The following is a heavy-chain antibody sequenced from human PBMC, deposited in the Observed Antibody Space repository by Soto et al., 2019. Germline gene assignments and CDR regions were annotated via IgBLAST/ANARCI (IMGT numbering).Heavy chain of an antibody. J-gene: IGHJ6*02. CDR2: ISSSSSYI. CDR1: GFTFSSYS. Sequence: EVQLVESGGGLVKPGGSLRLSCAASGFTFSSYSMNWARQAQGKGLEWVSSISSSSSYIYFADSVKGRFTISRDNAKNSLYLQMNSLRAEDTAVYYCARMYGDYGLNGNYYGMDVWGQGTAVTVSS. V-gene: IGHV3-21*01. D-gene: IGHD4-17*01. CDR3: ARMYGDYGLNGNYYGMDV.